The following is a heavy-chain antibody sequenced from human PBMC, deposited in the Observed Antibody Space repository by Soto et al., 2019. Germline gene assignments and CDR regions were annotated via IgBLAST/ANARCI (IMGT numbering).Heavy chain of an antibody. Sequence: SVKVSCKASGGTFSSYAISWVRQAPGQGLEWMGGIIPIFGTANYAQKFQGRVTITADESTSTAYMELSSLRSEDTAVYYCARVRGSYYYDSSGYYGAFDIWGQGTMVTVSS. CDR1: GGTFSSYA. CDR2: IIPIFGTA. V-gene: IGHV1-69*13. D-gene: IGHD3-22*01. CDR3: ARVRGSYYYDSSGYYGAFDI. J-gene: IGHJ3*02.